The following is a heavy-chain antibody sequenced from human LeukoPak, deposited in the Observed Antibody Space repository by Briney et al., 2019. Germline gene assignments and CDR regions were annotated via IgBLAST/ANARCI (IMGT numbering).Heavy chain of an antibody. D-gene: IGHD2-21*02. J-gene: IGHJ3*02. CDR1: GYPISSGYY. CDR3: ARYRNCGSDCYDAFDI. V-gene: IGHV4-38-2*02. Sequence: SETLSLTCTVSGYPISSGYYWGWIRQPPGKGLEWIGGIYHRGSTYYNPSLKSRVTISVDTSKNQFSLKLNSVTAADTTVYYCARYRNCGSDCYDAFDIWGQGTMVTVSS. CDR2: IYHRGST.